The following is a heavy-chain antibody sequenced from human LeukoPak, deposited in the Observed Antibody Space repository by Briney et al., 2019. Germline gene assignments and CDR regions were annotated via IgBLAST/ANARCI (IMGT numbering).Heavy chain of an antibody. D-gene: IGHD3-22*01. Sequence: ASVKVSCEASGGTFSSYAISWVRQAPGQGLEWMGGIIPIFGTANYAQKFQGRVTITTDGSTSTAYMELSSLRSEDTAVYYCARAKFYYDSSGYYYIFDYWGQGTLVTVSS. CDR2: IIPIFGTA. CDR1: GGTFSSYA. CDR3: ARAKFYYDSSGYYYIFDY. J-gene: IGHJ4*02. V-gene: IGHV1-69*05.